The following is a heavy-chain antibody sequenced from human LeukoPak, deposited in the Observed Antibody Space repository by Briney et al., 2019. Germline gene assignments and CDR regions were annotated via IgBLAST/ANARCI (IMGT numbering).Heavy chain of an antibody. D-gene: IGHD4-23*01. V-gene: IGHV4-34*01. CDR1: GGSFSGYY. CDR3: ARHVYGGANPYYFDF. J-gene: IGHJ4*02. Sequence: SETLSLTRAVYGGSFSGYYWSWIRQPPGKGLEWIGEINHSGSTNYNPSLKSRVTISVDTSKNQFSLKVNSVTAADTAVYYCARHVYGGANPYYFDFWGQGALVPVSS. CDR2: INHSGST.